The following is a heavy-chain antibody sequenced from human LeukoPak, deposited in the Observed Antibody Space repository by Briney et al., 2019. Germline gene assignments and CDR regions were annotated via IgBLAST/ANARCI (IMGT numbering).Heavy chain of an antibody. J-gene: IGHJ6*02. CDR1: GFTFSRYA. D-gene: IGHD3-3*01. Sequence: GGSLRLSCAASGFTFSRYAMHWVRQAPGKGLEWVAVISYDGSNKYYADSVKGRFTISRDNSKNTLYLQMNSLRAEDTAVYYCARDRGKDFWSGAYYYYGIDVWGQGTTVTVSS. CDR2: ISYDGSNK. CDR3: ARDRGKDFWSGAYYYYGIDV. V-gene: IGHV3-30-3*01.